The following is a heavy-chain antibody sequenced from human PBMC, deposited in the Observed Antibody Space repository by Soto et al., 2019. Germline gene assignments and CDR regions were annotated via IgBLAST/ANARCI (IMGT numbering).Heavy chain of an antibody. V-gene: IGHV4-31*03. J-gene: IGHJ6*02. Sequence: SETLSLTCTVSDDSINRGGVYCTWIRQHPGKGLEWIGYIYFSGNTYYNPSLKNRLTISVDTSKSHFSLKLSSVTAADTAVYYCARSRGYCSGGSGYSGYYYYGLDVWGQGTTVTVSS. D-gene: IGHD2-15*01. CDR3: ARSRGYCSGGSGYSGYYYYGLDV. CDR2: IYFSGNT. CDR1: DDSINRGGVY.